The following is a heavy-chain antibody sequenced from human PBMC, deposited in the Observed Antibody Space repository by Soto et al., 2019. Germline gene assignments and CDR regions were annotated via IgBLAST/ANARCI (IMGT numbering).Heavy chain of an antibody. Sequence: GSLRLSGAASVFTFSSYAMHWVRQAPGKGLEWVAVISYDGSNKYYADSVKGRFTISRDNSKNTLYLQMNSLRAEDTAVYYCARDTRIGYCSGGSCYFDTNYYYYGMDVWGQGTTVTVSS. CDR3: ARDTRIGYCSGGSCYFDTNYYYYGMDV. D-gene: IGHD2-15*01. J-gene: IGHJ6*02. V-gene: IGHV3-30-3*01. CDR2: ISYDGSNK. CDR1: VFTFSSYA.